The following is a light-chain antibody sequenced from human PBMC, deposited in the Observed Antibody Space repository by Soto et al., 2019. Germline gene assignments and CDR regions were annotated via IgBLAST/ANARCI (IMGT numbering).Light chain of an antibody. CDR3: SAYTATSPLV. J-gene: IGLJ3*02. Sequence: HSVLTQPASVSGSAGQSITISCSGTMRDVGAYNLVSWYQQHPGTAPKLIIYEVRNRPSGISSRFSGSRSGNTASLTISGLQPEDEGDYYCSAYTATSPLVFGGGTK. V-gene: IGLV2-14*01. CDR2: EVR. CDR1: MRDVGAYNL.